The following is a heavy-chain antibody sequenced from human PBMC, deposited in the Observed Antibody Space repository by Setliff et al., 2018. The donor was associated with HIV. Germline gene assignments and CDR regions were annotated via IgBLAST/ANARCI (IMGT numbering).Heavy chain of an antibody. J-gene: IGHJ4*02. D-gene: IGHD4-17*01. CDR1: GYFISSGYY. Sequence: KPSETLSLTCAVSGYFISSGYYWGWIRQPPGKGLEWIGSLSHVGGTYYNPSLKSRVTISIDTSMNQFSLRLTSVTAADTAVYYCARQLTTLYYFDYWGQGTLVTVSS. CDR2: LSHVGGT. V-gene: IGHV4-38-2*01. CDR3: ARQLTTLYYFDY.